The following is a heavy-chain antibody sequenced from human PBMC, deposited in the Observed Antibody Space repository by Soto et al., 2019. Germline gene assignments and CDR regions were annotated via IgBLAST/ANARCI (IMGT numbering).Heavy chain of an antibody. J-gene: IGHJ4*02. V-gene: IGHV3-30*18. CDR2: ISYDGSNK. CDR3: AKDYSGSYYGSFDY. Sequence: QVQLVESGGGVVQPGRSLRLSCAASGFTFSSYGMHWVRQAPGKGLEWVAVISYDGSNKYYADSVKGRFTISRDNSKNTLYLQMNSLRAEDTAVYYCAKDYSGSYYGSFDYWGQGTLVTVSS. CDR1: GFTFSSYG. D-gene: IGHD1-26*01.